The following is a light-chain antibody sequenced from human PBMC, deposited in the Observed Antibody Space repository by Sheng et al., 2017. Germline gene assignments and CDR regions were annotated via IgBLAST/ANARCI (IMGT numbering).Light chain of an antibody. J-gene: IGKJ2*03. Sequence: IQMTQSPSTLSASVGDRVTITCRVSQSINDGLAWYQVKPGKAPKFLIYQASTLQRGVPSRFSGSGFGTEFTLTITSLQPDDFATYYCQQYARFYSFAQGTKVEIK. CDR3: QQYARFYS. CDR2: QAS. V-gene: IGKV1-5*03. CDR1: QSINDG.